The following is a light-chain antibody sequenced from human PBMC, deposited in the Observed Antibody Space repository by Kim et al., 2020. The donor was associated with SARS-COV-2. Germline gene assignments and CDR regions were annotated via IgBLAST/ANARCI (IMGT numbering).Light chain of an antibody. Sequence: SSELTQDPAVSVALGQTVRITCQGDGLRSYYATWYQQKPGQAPIVVIYGKNNRPSGIPDRFSGSSSGNTASLTITGTQAGDEADYYCNSRDSNDNVVFGGGTQLTVL. CDR1: GLRSYY. CDR2: GKN. V-gene: IGLV3-19*01. CDR3: NSRDSNDNVV. J-gene: IGLJ2*01.